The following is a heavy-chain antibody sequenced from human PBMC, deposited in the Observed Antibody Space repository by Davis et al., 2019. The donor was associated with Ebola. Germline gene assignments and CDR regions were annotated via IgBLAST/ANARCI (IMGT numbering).Heavy chain of an antibody. CDR2: MYYSGST. Sequence: MPSETLSLTCNVSGGSVSDAGYYWSWIRQSPGKGLEWIGYMYYSGSTNYNPSLKSRVTISVDTSKNQFSLKLSSVTAADTAVYYCAREVGTYSSGWYSGFDPWGQGTLVTVSS. D-gene: IGHD6-19*01. J-gene: IGHJ5*02. CDR1: GGSVSDAGYY. CDR3: AREVGTYSSGWYSGFDP. V-gene: IGHV4-61*08.